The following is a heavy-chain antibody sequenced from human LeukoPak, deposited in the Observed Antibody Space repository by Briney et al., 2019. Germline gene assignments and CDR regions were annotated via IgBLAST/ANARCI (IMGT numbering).Heavy chain of an antibody. CDR2: IYYSGNT. Sequence: SETLSLTCTVSGDSISTSNSYWGWIRQPPGKGLEWIGSIYYSGNTYYNASLKSRVTISVDTSKNQFSLKLSSVTAADTAVYYCARGGYYGSGNDFRFDPWGQGTLVTVSS. D-gene: IGHD3-10*01. J-gene: IGHJ5*02. CDR3: ARGGYYGSGNDFRFDP. V-gene: IGHV4-39*07. CDR1: GDSISTSNSY.